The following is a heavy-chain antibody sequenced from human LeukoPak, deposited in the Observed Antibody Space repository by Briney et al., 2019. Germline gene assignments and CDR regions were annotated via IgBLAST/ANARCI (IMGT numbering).Heavy chain of an antibody. CDR3: ARDRATAGQTDAYDI. D-gene: IGHD6-13*01. CDR2: IYHTGNT. CDR1: GGSISTPNW. J-gene: IGHJ3*02. V-gene: IGHV4-4*02. Sequence: PSGTLSLTCAVSGGSISTPNWWSWVRQPPGKGLEWSGEIYHTGNTKYKPSPKSRVTISVGKSKNKFSLRLSSVTAADTAVYYCARDRATAGQTDAYDIWGQGTMVTVSS.